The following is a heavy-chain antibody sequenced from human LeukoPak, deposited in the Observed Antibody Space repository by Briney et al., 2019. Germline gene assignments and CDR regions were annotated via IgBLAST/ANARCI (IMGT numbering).Heavy chain of an antibody. CDR1: GFTFSSYS. CDR3: ARAAGYCSGGSCYLEGDDAFDI. J-gene: IGHJ3*02. V-gene: IGHV3-21*01. D-gene: IGHD2-15*01. Sequence: PGGSLRLSCAASGFTFSSYSMNWVRQAPGKGLEWVSSISSSSSYIYYADSVKGRFTIYRDNAKNSLYLQMNSLRAEDTAVYYCARAAGYCSGGSCYLEGDDAFDIWGQGTMVTVSS. CDR2: ISSSSSYI.